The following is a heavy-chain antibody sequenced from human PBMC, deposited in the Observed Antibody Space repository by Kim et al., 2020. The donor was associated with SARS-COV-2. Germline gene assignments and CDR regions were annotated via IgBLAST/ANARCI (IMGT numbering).Heavy chain of an antibody. J-gene: IGHJ4*02. CDR1: GFTFSSYA. D-gene: IGHD3-3*01. CDR2: ISYDGSNK. Sequence: GGSLRLSCAASGFTFSSYAMHWVRQAPGKGLEWVAVISYDGSNKYYADSVKGRFAISRDNSKNTLYLQMNSLRAEDTAVYYCARSFGVHDFWSGYYTDYWGQGTLVTVSS. CDR3: ARSFGVHDFWSGYYTDY. V-gene: IGHV3-30*09.